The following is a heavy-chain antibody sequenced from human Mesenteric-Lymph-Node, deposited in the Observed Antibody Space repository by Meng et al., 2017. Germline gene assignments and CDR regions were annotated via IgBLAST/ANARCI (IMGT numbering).Heavy chain of an antibody. CDR1: GFTFSSYW. J-gene: IGHJ3*02. D-gene: IGHD3-10*01. CDR2: IKQDGSEK. CDR3: ARGGSLAFDI. Sequence: GESLKISCAASGFTFSSYWMSWVRQAPGKGLEWVANIKQDGSEKYYVDSVKGRFTISRDNSKNTLYLQMNSLRAEDTAVYYCARGGSLAFDIWGQGTMVTVSS. V-gene: IGHV3-7*01.